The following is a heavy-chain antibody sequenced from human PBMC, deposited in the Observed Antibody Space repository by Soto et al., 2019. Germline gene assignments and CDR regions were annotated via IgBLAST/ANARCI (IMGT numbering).Heavy chain of an antibody. D-gene: IGHD2-15*01. V-gene: IGHV3-72*01. CDR3: VRDSLVESAAAPLGWFDP. Sequence: EMQLVESGGGLVQPGGSLRLSCAASGFTFSDHDMDWVRQAPGKGLEWVGRIRNNANNYATEYDASVSGRFTISRDDSYSSIYLQTNSLQTGNTGVYYCVRDSLVESAAAPLGWFDPWGQGTLVTVSS. J-gene: IGHJ5*02. CDR1: GFTFSDHD. CDR2: IRNNANNYAT.